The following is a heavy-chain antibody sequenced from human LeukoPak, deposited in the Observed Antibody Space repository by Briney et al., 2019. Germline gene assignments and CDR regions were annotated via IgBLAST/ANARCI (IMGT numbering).Heavy chain of an antibody. Sequence: SVKVSCKASGGTSNSHAISWVRQAPGQGLEWMGRIIPNLGATNRAQNFQDRVTLTADKSTNTAYMELTSLTSDDTAVYYCATTNDGGGYQWGDFFDFWGQGTLVTVSS. CDR1: GGTSNSHA. V-gene: IGHV1-69*04. CDR2: IIPNLGAT. D-gene: IGHD3-22*01. J-gene: IGHJ4*02. CDR3: ATTNDGGGYQWGDFFDF.